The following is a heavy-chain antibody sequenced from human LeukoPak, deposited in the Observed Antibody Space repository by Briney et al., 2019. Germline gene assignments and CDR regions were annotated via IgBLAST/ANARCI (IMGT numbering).Heavy chain of an antibody. CDR1: GFTFSSYA. CDR3: ARDLRAVAGTDY. D-gene: IGHD6-19*01. CDR2: ISSTAGTI. V-gene: IGHV3-48*03. J-gene: IGHJ4*02. Sequence: GGSLRLSCAASGFTFSSYAMSWVRQAPGKGLEWVSYISSTAGTIFYADSVKGRFTISRDNAKNSLYLQMNSLRAEDTAVYYCARDLRAVAGTDYWGQGTLVTVSS.